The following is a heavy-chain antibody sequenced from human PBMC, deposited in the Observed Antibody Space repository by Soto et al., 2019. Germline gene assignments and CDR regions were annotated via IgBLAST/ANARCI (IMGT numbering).Heavy chain of an antibody. V-gene: IGHV4-59*01. D-gene: IGHD3-3*01. J-gene: IGHJ4*02. Sequence: PSETLSLTCTVSGGSISSYYWSWIRQPPGKGLEWIGYIYYSGSTNYNPSLKSRVTISVDTSKNQFSLKLSSVTAADTAVYYCASWYYDFWSGYLDYWGQGTLVTVSS. CDR3: ASWYYDFWSGYLDY. CDR2: IYYSGST. CDR1: GGSISSYY.